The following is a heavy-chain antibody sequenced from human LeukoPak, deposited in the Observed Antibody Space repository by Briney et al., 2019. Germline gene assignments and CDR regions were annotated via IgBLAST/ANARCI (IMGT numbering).Heavy chain of an antibody. CDR1: GGSFSGYY. V-gene: IGHV4-34*01. J-gene: IGHJ6*03. CDR2: INHSGST. CDR3: ARTANYHYYYMDV. Sequence: PSETLSLTCAVYGGSFSGYYWSWIRQPPGKGLEWIGEINHSGSTNYNPSLKSRVTISVDTSKNQFSLKLSSVTAADTAVYSCARTANYHYYYMDVWGKGTTVTVSS.